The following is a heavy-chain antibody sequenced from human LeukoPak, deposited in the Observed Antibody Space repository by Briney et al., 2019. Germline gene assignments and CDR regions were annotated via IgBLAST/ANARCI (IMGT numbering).Heavy chain of an antibody. Sequence: GGSLRLSCAASGFTFSSYEMNWVRQAPGKGVEWVSYISSIGSTIYYADSVKGRFTISRDNAKNSLYLQMNSLRAEDTAVYYCASLPTVPEPHGYYYGMDVWGKGTTVTVSS. D-gene: IGHD4-17*01. CDR1: GFTFSSYE. CDR3: ASLPTVPEPHGYYYGMDV. V-gene: IGHV3-48*03. J-gene: IGHJ6*04. CDR2: ISSIGSTI.